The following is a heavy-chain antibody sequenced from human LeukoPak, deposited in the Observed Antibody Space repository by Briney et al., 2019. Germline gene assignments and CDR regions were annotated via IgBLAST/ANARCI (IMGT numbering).Heavy chain of an antibody. CDR1: GYTFTSYD. CDR3: ARDKEEMVRAPYAFGI. V-gene: IGHV1-8*01. CDR2: MNPNSGNT. D-gene: IGHD3-10*01. J-gene: IGHJ3*02. Sequence: ASVKVSCKASGYTFTSYDINWVRQATGQGLEWMGWMNPNSGNTGYAQKFQGRVTMTRNTSISTAYMELSSLRAEDTAVYYCARDKEEMVRAPYAFGIWGQGTMVTVSS.